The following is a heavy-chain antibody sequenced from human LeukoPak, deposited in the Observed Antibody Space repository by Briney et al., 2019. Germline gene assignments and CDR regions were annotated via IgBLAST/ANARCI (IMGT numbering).Heavy chain of an antibody. CDR2: INHSGST. D-gene: IGHD6-19*01. J-gene: IGHJ1*01. V-gene: IGHV4-34*01. Sequence: ETSETLSRTCAVYGGSFSTYYWSWIRQPPGKGLEWVGEINHSGSTNYNPSLKSRVTISIDTSKNQFSLKLTSVTAADTAVYYCARPGGRSGLAEYFQYWGQGTLVTVSS. CDR3: ARPGGRSGLAEYFQY. CDR1: GGSFSTYY.